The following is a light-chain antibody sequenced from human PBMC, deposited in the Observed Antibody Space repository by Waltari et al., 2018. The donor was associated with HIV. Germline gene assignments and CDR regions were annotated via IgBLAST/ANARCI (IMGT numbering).Light chain of an antibody. V-gene: IGLV2-8*01. CDR3: SSYAPTNNFYVL. CDR2: EVT. Sequence: QSALTQPPSASGSPGQSVTISCTGTSSDIGGYNYVSWYQHHPGKAPNLIMTEVTKRPSGVPDRFSGSKSGNTASLTVSGLQAEDEAHYYCSSYAPTNNFYVLFGGGTALTVL. J-gene: IGLJ2*01. CDR1: SSDIGGYNY.